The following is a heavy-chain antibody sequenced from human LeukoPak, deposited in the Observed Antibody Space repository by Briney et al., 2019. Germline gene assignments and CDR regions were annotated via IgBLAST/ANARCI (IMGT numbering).Heavy chain of an antibody. J-gene: IGHJ3*02. Sequence: SQTLSLTCAVSGGSISSGGYSWSWIRQPPGKGLEWIGYIYYSGSTNYNPSLKSRVTISVDTSKNQFSLKLSSVTAADTAVYYCATTGPPGGYSYWSGQIHDAFDIWGQGTMVTVSS. CDR2: IYYSGST. D-gene: IGHD5-18*01. CDR1: GGSISSGGYS. V-gene: IGHV4-30-4*07. CDR3: ATTGPPGGYSYWSGQIHDAFDI.